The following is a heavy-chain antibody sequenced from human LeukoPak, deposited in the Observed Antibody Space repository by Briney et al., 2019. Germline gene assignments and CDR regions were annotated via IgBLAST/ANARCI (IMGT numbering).Heavy chain of an antibody. CDR1: GFTFNKHG. CDR3: ARAEGYGGELDS. J-gene: IGHJ4*02. V-gene: IGHV3-30*02. CDR2: IRNDGNDK. D-gene: IGHD4-23*01. Sequence: GGSLRLSCAASGFTFNKHGMHWVRQAPGKGLEWFSFIRNDGNDKYYADSVKGRFTISRENSKNRLYLQMNSLRAEDTAVYYCARAEGYGGELDSWGQGTLVTVSS.